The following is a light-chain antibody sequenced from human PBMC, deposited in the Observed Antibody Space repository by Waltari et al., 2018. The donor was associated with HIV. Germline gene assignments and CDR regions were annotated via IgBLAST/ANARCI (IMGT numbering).Light chain of an antibody. J-gene: IGKJ3*01. CDR3: SQALQTPFT. V-gene: IGKV2-28*01. CDR2: LAS. Sequence: DIVMTQSPLSLSVTPGEPASMSCRSSLTLLHKSVKQSLDYLDGYVKKQGQSPQLLIHLASNRASGVPDRFSGSGSGTDFTLTISRVEAEDVGVYYCSQALQTPFTFGPGTKVEI. CDR1: LTLLHKSVKQS.